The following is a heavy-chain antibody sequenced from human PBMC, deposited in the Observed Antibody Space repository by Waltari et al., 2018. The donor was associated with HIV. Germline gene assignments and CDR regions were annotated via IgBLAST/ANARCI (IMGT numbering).Heavy chain of an antibody. CDR3: AREVSGSPYYFNY. D-gene: IGHD6-19*01. CDR1: GFPFGSFS. Sequence: EVQLVASGGGLVQPGGSRQLSCLTSGFPFGSFSMSWVRQAPGKGLEWVANINKDSSERKYVDSVKGRFTIYRDNANNSLFLYVSSLRTEDTALYYCAREVSGSPYYFNYWGQGALLTVSS. CDR2: INKDSSER. J-gene: IGHJ4*02. V-gene: IGHV3-7*03.